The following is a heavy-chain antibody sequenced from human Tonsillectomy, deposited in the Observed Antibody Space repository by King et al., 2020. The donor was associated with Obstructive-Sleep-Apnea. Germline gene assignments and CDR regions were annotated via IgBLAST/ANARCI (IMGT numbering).Heavy chain of an antibody. D-gene: IGHD3-10*01. CDR1: GGSISSYY. CDR3: ARVYYYGSEDWYFDL. V-gene: IGHV4-59*01. CDR2: IYYSGST. Sequence: QLQESGPGLVKPSETLSLTCAVSGGSISSYYWSWIRQPPGKGLEWIGYIYYSGSTNYNPSLKSRVTISLDTFKNQFSLKLSSVTAADTAVYYCARVYYYGSEDWYFDLWGRGTLVTVSS. J-gene: IGHJ2*01.